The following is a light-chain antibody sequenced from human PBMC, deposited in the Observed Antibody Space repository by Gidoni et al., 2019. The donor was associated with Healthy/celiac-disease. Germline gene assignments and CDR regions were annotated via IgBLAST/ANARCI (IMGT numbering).Light chain of an antibody. J-gene: IGKJ3*01. CDR3: QQYYSTPLA. CDR1: QSVLYSSNNKNY. V-gene: IGKV4-1*01. CDR2: WAS. Sequence: DIVMTQAPDSLAVSLGESATINCKSRQSVLYSSNNKNYLAWYQQKPGQPPKLLIYWASTRESGVPDRFSGSGSGTDFTLTISSLQAEDVAVYYCQQYYSTPLAFGPGTKVDIK.